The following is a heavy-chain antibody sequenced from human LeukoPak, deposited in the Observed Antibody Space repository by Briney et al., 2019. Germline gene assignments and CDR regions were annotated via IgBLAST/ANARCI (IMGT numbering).Heavy chain of an antibody. D-gene: IGHD3-22*01. CDR2: ISAYNGNT. CDR1: GYTLTSYG. CDR3: ARDLHYYDSSGYYIFDY. J-gene: IGHJ4*02. Sequence: ASVKVSCKASGYTLTSYGISWVRQAPGQGLEWMGWISAYNGNTNYAQKLQGRVTMTTDTSTSTAYMELRSLRSDDTAVYYCARDLHYYDSSGYYIFDYWGQGTLVTVSS. V-gene: IGHV1-18*01.